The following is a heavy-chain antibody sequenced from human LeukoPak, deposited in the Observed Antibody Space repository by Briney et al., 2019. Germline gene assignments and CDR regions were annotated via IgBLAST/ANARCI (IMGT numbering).Heavy chain of an antibody. J-gene: IGHJ4*02. V-gene: IGHV3-23*01. Sequence: PGGSLRLSCAASGFTFSSYCMSWVRQAPGKGLEWVSVISITGDTTYFADSVKGRFTISRDNSKNTLYLEMNSLRAEDTAVYYCARYLATVVRGVVSREGLDYWGQGTLVTVSS. D-gene: IGHD3-10*01. CDR3: ARYLATVVRGVVSREGLDY. CDR1: GFTFSSYC. CDR2: ISITGDTT.